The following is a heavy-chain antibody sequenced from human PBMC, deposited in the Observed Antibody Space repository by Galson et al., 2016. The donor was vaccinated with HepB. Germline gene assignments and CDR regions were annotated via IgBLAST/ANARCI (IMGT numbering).Heavy chain of an antibody. D-gene: IGHD1-26*01. Sequence: SLRLSCAASGFTFSSYAMHWVRQAPGKGLEWVAVISYAGSNKYYADSVKGRFTISRDNSKNTLILQRNSRRAEDTAVYYCAKEPAPVGSYGVYYFSVMDVWGQGSTVTVSS. V-gene: IGHV3-30*18. CDR3: AKEPAPVGSYGVYYFSVMDV. CDR2: ISYAGSNK. J-gene: IGHJ6*02. CDR1: GFTFSSYA.